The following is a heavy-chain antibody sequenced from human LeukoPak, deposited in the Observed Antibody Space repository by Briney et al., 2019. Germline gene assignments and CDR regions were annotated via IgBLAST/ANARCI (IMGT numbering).Heavy chain of an antibody. CDR3: ARGGHRGYSYGYPSPLVYGMDV. Sequence: SETLSLTCAVYGGSFSGYYWSWIRQPPGKGLEWIGEINHSGSTNYNPSLKSRVTISVDTSKNQFSLKLSSVTAADTAVYYCARGGHRGYSYGYPSPLVYGMDVWGKGTTVTVSS. CDR1: GGSFSGYY. J-gene: IGHJ6*04. CDR2: INHSGST. V-gene: IGHV4-34*01. D-gene: IGHD5-18*01.